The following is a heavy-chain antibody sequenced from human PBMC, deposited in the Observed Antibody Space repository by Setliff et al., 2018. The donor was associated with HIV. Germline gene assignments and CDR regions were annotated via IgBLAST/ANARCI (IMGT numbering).Heavy chain of an antibody. J-gene: IGHJ4*02. CDR1: GNSFNGDF. V-gene: IGHV1-2*02. Sequence: ASVKVSCKAPGNSFNGDFLNWVRQAPGQGLEWMGNIKLSSGGTKFAQKFLGRVTMTRDPSTNTAFMELRRLNSDDTATYFCVTSPGSFTSVDEAEAGDYWGQGTLVTVSS. CDR2: IKLSSGGT. D-gene: IGHD6-13*01. CDR3: VTSPGSFTSVDEAEAGDY.